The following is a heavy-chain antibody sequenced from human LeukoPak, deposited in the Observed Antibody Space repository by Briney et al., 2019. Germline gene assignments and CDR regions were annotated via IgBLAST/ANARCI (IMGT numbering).Heavy chain of an antibody. CDR3: ARYREVGATVDY. CDR2: IHHRGST. CDR1: GYSTSSGYY. J-gene: IGHJ4*02. D-gene: IGHD1-26*01. V-gene: IGHV4-38-2*02. Sequence: SETLSLTCTVSGYSTSSGYYWGWIRQPPGRELEWIASIHHRGSTHYNPSLASLKSRVTISGDTSKNQFSLNLSSVTAADTAVYYCARYREVGATVDYWGQGTLVTVSS.